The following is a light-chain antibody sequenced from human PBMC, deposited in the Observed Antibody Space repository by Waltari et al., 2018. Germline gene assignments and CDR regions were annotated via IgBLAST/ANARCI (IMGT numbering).Light chain of an antibody. J-gene: IGLJ1*01. CDR2: DVD. CDR3: SSYTSGASVDV. V-gene: IGLV2-14*01. CDR1: TGDIGSYNY. Sequence: QSALTQPASVSGSPGQPITITCTGTTGDIGSYNYVSWYQQYPGEAPKLIVYDVDNRPSGISGRFSGSKSGNTASLTISGLQTEDEADYYCSSYTSGASVDVFGTGTRVTVL.